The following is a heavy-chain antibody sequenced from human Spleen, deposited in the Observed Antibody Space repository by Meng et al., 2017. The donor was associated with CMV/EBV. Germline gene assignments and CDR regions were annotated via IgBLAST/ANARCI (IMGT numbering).Heavy chain of an antibody. CDR3: AKGVRGYYDS. CDR2: ISGSGGST. V-gene: IGHV3-23*01. D-gene: IGHD3-22*01. Sequence: GESLKISCAASGFTVINNYMTWVRQAPGKGLEWVSAISGSGGSTYYADSVKGRFTISRDNSKNTLYLQMNSLRAEDTAVYYCAKGVRGYYDSWGQGTLVTVSS. J-gene: IGHJ4*02. CDR1: GFTVINNY.